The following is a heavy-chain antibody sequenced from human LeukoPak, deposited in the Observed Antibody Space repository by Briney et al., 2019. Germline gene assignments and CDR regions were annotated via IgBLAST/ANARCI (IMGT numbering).Heavy chain of an antibody. CDR1: GFTFSSYA. D-gene: IGHD4-17*01. CDR3: AKRRGRDGDYLYYYYGMDV. Sequence: PGGSLRLSCAASGFTFSSYAMSWVRQAPGKGLEWVSAISGSGGSTYYADSVKGRFTISRDNSKNTLYLQMNSLRAEDTAVYYCAKRRGRDGDYLYYYYGMDVWGQETTVTVSS. J-gene: IGHJ6*02. V-gene: IGHV3-23*01. CDR2: ISGSGGST.